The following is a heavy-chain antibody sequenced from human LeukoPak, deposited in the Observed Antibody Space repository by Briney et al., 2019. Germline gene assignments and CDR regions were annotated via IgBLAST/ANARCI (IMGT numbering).Heavy chain of an antibody. J-gene: IGHJ4*02. Sequence: GGSLTLSCAASGFTVNSDFMSWVRQAPGKGLEWISVIYSAGNTYYADSVKDRFTISRDNSKNTVYLQMNSLRAEDTAVYYCARDVNYDHHYWGRGTLVTVSS. CDR1: GFTVNSDF. D-gene: IGHD1-7*01. CDR3: ARDVNYDHHY. V-gene: IGHV3-66*01. CDR2: IYSAGNT.